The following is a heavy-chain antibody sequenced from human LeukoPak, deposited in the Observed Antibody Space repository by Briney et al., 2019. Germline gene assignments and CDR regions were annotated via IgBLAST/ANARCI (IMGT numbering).Heavy chain of an antibody. CDR1: GYTFTGYY. J-gene: IGHJ4*02. V-gene: IGHV1-2*02. CDR2: INPNSGGT. CDR3: ACLSYSNYRYYFDY. D-gene: IGHD4-11*01. Sequence: ASVKVSCKASGYTFTGYYMHWVRQAPGQGLEWMGWINPNSGGTNYAQKFQGRVTMTRDTSISTAYMELSRLRSDDTAVYYCACLSYSNYRYYFDYWGQGTLVTVSS.